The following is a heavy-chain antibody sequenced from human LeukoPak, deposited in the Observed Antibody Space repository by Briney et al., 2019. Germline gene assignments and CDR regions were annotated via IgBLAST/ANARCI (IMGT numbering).Heavy chain of an antibody. CDR2: ISSSSSYI. Sequence: GGSLRLSCAASGFTFSSYEMNWVRQAPGKGLEWVSSISSSSSYIYYADSVKGRFTISRDNAKNSLYLQMNSLRAEDTAVYYCARARDKNGYNTDAFDIWGQGTMVTVSS. V-gene: IGHV3-21*01. CDR1: GFTFSSYE. CDR3: ARARDKNGYNTDAFDI. D-gene: IGHD5-24*01. J-gene: IGHJ3*02.